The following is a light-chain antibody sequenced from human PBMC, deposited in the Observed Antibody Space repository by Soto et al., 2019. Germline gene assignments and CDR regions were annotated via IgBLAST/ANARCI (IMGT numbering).Light chain of an antibody. CDR3: QEYTTYPYT. CDR1: QTFNNY. V-gene: IGKV1-5*01. J-gene: IGKJ2*01. CDR2: DAS. Sequence: DIQLTQSPSTLSASVGDRVTITCRASQTFNNYLAWYQHKPGTAPKLLIYDASTLESVVPSRFSGSASGTEFTLTITSLQPDDLAMYYCQEYTTYPYTLGQGTKLEI.